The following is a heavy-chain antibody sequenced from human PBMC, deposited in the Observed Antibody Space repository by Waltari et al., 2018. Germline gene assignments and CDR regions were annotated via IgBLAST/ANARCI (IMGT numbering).Heavy chain of an antibody. V-gene: IGHV3-23*01. CDR2: ISGSGGST. J-gene: IGHJ4*02. CDR3: AKLLDYYGSGSYYDE. D-gene: IGHD3-10*01. Sequence: EVQLLESGGGLVQPGGSLRLSCAASGFTFSSYAMSWVRQAPGKGLEWVSAISGSGGSTYYADSVKVRFTISRDNSKNTLYLQMNSLRAEDTAVYYCAKLLDYYGSGSYYDEWGQGTLVTVSS. CDR1: GFTFSSYA.